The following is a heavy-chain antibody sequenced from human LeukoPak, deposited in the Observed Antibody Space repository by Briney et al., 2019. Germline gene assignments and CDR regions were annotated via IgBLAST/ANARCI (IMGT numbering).Heavy chain of an antibody. V-gene: IGHV6-1*01. CDR1: GDSVSSSTTA. CDR3: GREVGATKGSFDY. Sequence: SQTLSLTCAILGDSVSSSTTAWNWIRQSPSRGLEWLGRTYYRSKWYNDYAVSVKSRITISPDTSKNQFSLQLNSVTPEDTAVYYCGREVGATKGSFDYWGQGILVTVSS. D-gene: IGHD1-26*01. CDR2: TYYRSKWYN. J-gene: IGHJ4*02.